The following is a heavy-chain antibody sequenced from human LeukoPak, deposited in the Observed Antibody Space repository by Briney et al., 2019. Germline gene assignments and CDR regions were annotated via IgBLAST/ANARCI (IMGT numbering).Heavy chain of an antibody. Sequence: RPSETLSLTCTVSGGSFSRSGNYWGWIRQAQGKGRDWTGAGYYSGTIYYNPALKRRAITCVDTSKNQFFLMLSSVTAADAAVYYCARLPSTMFRDASCDIWGQGTMVTVSS. CDR3: ARLPSTMFRDASCDI. J-gene: IGHJ3*02. CDR2: GYYSGTI. CDR1: GGSFSRSGNY. D-gene: IGHD3-10*01. V-gene: IGHV4-39*01.